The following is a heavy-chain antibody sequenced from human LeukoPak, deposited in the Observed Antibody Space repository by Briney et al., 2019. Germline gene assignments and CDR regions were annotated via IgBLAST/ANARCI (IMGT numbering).Heavy chain of an antibody. D-gene: IGHD1-1*01. Sequence: PSETLSHTCTVSSGSISSTNYCWGWIRQPPGKGLEWIGSIYHSGSTYYDPSLKSRVTISVDTSKNQFSLKLSSVTAADTAVYYCARPVPSRLGWFDPWGQGTLVTVSS. CDR2: IYHSGST. V-gene: IGHV4-39*01. CDR3: ARPVPSRLGWFDP. CDR1: SGSISSTNYC. J-gene: IGHJ5*02.